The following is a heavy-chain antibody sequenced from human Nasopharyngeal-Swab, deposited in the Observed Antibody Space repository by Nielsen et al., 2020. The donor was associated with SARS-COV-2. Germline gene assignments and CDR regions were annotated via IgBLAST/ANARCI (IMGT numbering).Heavy chain of an antibody. D-gene: IGHD3-22*01. V-gene: IGHV4-30-2*01. Sequence: SETLSLTCTVSGGSISSGGYSWSWIRQPPGKGLEWIGYIYHSGSTYYNPSLKSRVTISVDRPKNQFSLKLSSVTAADTAVYYCARALGYDSSVVDYWGQGTLVTVSS. CDR3: ARALGYDSSVVDY. J-gene: IGHJ4*02. CDR2: IYHSGST. CDR1: GGSISSGGYS.